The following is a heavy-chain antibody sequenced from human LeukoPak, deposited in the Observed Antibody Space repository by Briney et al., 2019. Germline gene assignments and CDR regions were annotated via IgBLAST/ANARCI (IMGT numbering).Heavy chain of an antibody. Sequence: ASVKVSCKASGYTFTGYYMHWVRQAPGQGLEWMGRINPNSGGTNYAQKFQGRVSMTRDTSISTAYMELSRLRSDDTAVYYCARARITIFGVVYPPDYWGQGTLVTVSS. CDR2: INPNSGGT. CDR3: ARARITIFGVVYPPDY. J-gene: IGHJ4*02. CDR1: GYTFTGYY. D-gene: IGHD3-3*01. V-gene: IGHV1-2*06.